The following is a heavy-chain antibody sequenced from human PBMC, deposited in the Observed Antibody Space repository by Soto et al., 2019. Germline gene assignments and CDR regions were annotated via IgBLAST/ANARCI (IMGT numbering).Heavy chain of an antibody. D-gene: IGHD2-21*02. CDR1: GGTFSSYA. J-gene: IGHJ5*02. CDR3: ARVVVATEFWWFDP. CDR2: IIPIFGTA. V-gene: IGHV1-69*01. Sequence: SVKVSCKASGGTFSSYAISWVRQAPGQGLEWMGGIIPIFGTANYAQKFQGRVTITADESTSTAYMELSSLRSEDTAVYYCARVVVATEFWWFDPWGQGTLVTVSS.